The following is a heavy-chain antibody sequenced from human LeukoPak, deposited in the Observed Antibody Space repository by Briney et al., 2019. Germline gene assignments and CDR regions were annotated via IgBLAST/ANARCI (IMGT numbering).Heavy chain of an antibody. CDR1: GYTFTSYG. CDR3: ARDYYGSGSYSWFDP. CDR2: ISAYNGNT. V-gene: IGHV1-18*01. J-gene: IGHJ5*02. Sequence: ASVKVSCMASGYTFTSYGISWVRQAPGQGLEWMGWISAYNGNTNYAQKLQGRVTMTTDTSTSTAYMELRSLRSDDTAVYYCARDYYGSGSYSWFDPWGQGTLVTVPS. D-gene: IGHD3-10*01.